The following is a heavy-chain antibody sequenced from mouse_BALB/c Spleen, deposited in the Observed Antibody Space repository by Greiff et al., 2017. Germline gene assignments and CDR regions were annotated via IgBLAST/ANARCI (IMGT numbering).Heavy chain of an antibody. CDR1: GFNIKDYY. V-gene: IGHV14-1*02. J-gene: IGHJ3*01. Sequence: VQLKESGAELVRPEALVKLSCKASGFNIKDYYMHWVKQRPEQGLEWIGWIDPENGNTIYDPKFQGKASITADTSSNTAYLQLSSLTSEDTAVYYCAPGDFAYWGQGTLVTVSA. CDR3: APGDFAY. CDR2: IDPENGNT.